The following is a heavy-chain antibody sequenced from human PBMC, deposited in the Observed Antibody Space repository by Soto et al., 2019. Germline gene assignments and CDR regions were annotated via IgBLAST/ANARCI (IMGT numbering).Heavy chain of an antibody. V-gene: IGHV5-51*01. CDR3: ARHGSIGARLNYFDP. J-gene: IGHJ5*02. Sequence: ESLKISCQGSGYNFDSFWIGWVRQMPGKGLEWMGIIYPGDSDTRYNPSFQGQVTMSADKSISTVYLQWSSLKASDTAIYYCARHGSIGARLNYFDPWGQGTQVTVSS. CDR1: GYNFDSFW. D-gene: IGHD6-6*01. CDR2: IYPGDSDT.